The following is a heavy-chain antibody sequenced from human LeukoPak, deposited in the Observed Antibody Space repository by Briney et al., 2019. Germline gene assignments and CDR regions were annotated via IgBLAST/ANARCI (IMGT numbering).Heavy chain of an antibody. CDR2: MNPNSGNT. Sequence: ATVKVSCKASGYTFTSYDINWVRQATGQGLEWMGWMNPNSGNTNYAQKLQGRVTMTTDTSTSTAYMELRSLRSDDTAVYYCARGTPGYYYDSSGYPLQDEYYYYYMDVWGKGTTVTISS. D-gene: IGHD3-22*01. CDR1: GYTFTSYD. CDR3: ARGTPGYYYDSSGYPLQDEYYYYYMDV. V-gene: IGHV1-18*01. J-gene: IGHJ6*03.